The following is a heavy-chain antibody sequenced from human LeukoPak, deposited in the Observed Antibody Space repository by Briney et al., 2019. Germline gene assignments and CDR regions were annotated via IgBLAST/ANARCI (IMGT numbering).Heavy chain of an antibody. J-gene: IGHJ4*02. V-gene: IGHV1-69*01. CDR1: GGTFSSYA. CDR3: ARDSPVGGWLPVPFDY. CDR2: IIPIFGTA. Sequence: SVKVSCKASGGTFSSYAISWVRQAPGQGLEWMGGIIPIFGTANYAQKFQGRVTITADESTSTTYMELSSLRSEDTAVYYCARDSPVGGWLPVPFDYWGQGTLVTVSS. D-gene: IGHD5-18*01.